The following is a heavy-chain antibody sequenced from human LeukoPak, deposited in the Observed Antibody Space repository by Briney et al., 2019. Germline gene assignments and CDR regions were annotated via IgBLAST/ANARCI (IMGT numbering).Heavy chain of an antibody. D-gene: IGHD3-22*01. Sequence: ASVKVSCKASGYTFTGYYMHWVRQAPGQGLEWMGRINPNSGGTSYAQKFQGRVTMTRDTSISTAYMELSRLRSDDTAVYYCASAVYDSSGYYYDCWGQRTLVTVSS. V-gene: IGHV1-2*06. CDR3: ASAVYDSSGYYYDC. CDR2: INPNSGGT. CDR1: GYTFTGYY. J-gene: IGHJ4*02.